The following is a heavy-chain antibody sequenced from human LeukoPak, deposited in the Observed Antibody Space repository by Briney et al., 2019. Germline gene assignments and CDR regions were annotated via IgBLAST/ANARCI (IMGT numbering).Heavy chain of an antibody. CDR3: AKVLRYFDWLSPFDY. CDR1: GFTFSSYG. J-gene: IGHJ4*02. V-gene: IGHV3-30*18. CDR2: ISYDGSNK. D-gene: IGHD3-9*01. Sequence: PGGSLRLSRAASGFTFSSYGMHWVRQAPGKGLEWVAVISYDGSNKYYADSVKGRFTISRDNSKNTLYLQMNSLRAEDTAVYYCAKVLRYFDWLSPFDYWGQGTLVTVSS.